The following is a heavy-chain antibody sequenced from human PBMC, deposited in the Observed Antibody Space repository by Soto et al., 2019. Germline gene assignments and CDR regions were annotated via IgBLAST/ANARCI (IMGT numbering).Heavy chain of an antibody. V-gene: IGHV4-61*01. CDR1: GGSVSNSSHY. J-gene: IGHJ4*02. CDR3: ARGDGFWSGYSYLNY. Sequence: SETLSLTCTVSGGSVSNSSHYWTWIRQPPGKGLEWIGYVYYTGSTNYNPSLHSRVTISVDTSKNQFSLTLSSVAAADTAVYYCARGDGFWSGYSYLNYWGQGTPVTSPQ. D-gene: IGHD3-3*01. CDR2: VYYTGST.